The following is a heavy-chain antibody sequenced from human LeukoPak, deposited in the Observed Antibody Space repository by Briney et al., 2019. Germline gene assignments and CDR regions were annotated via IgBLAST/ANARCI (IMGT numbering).Heavy chain of an antibody. CDR1: GLTFDDYA. Sequence: GGSLRLSCAASGLTFDDYAMHWVRQAPGKGLEWVSGISWNSGSIGYADPVKGRFTISRDNAKNSLYLQMNSLRAEDTALYYCAKGGITMIYYPLDYWGQGTLVTVSS. J-gene: IGHJ4*02. D-gene: IGHD3-22*01. CDR3: AKGGITMIYYPLDY. CDR2: ISWNSGSI. V-gene: IGHV3-9*01.